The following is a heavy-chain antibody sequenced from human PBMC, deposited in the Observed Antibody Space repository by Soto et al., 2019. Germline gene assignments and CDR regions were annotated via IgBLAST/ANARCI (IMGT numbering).Heavy chain of an antibody. CDR1: GGSFSGYY. V-gene: IGHV4-34*01. Sequence: SETLSLTCAVYGGSFSGYYWSWIRQPPGKGLEWIGSIYHSGSTYYNPSLKSRVTISVDTSKNQFSLKLSSVTAADTAVYYCARDRIFGVVIISRWFDPWGQGTLVTVSS. D-gene: IGHD3-3*01. CDR2: IYHSGST. CDR3: ARDRIFGVVIISRWFDP. J-gene: IGHJ5*02.